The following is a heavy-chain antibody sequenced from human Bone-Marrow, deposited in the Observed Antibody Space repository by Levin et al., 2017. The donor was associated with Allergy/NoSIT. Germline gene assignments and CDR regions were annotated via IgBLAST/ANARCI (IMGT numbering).Heavy chain of an antibody. CDR1: GGSITTRSYN. D-gene: IGHD6-13*01. CDR2: ISYSGTT. V-gene: IGHV4-39*01. J-gene: IGHJ5*02. Sequence: SQTLSLPCTVSGGSITTRSYNWGWIRQPPGKGLEWIGTISYSGTTYYNPSLKSPVIISADTSKNQFSLKLTAVTAADTAVYYCARHPTGYPNWFDPWGQGTLVTVSS. CDR3: ARHPTGYPNWFDP.